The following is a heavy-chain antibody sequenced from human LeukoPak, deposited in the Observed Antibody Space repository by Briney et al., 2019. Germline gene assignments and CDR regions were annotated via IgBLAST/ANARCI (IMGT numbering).Heavy chain of an antibody. J-gene: IGHJ6*03. CDR2: IYHSGST. CDR3: ARADYSSTWSHDYYYMDV. D-gene: IGHD6-13*01. V-gene: IGHV4-38-2*02. Sequence: SETLSLTCTVSGYSISSGYYWGWIRQPPGKGLEWIGSIYHSGSTYYNPSLRSRVTISVDTSKNQFSLKLSSVTAADTAVYYCARADYSSTWSHDYYYMDVWGKGTTVTVSS. CDR1: GYSISSGYY.